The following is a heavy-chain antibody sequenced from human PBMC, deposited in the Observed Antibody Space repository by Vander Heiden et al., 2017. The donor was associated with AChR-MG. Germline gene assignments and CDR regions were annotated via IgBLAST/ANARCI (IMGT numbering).Heavy chain of an antibody. Sequence: EVQLLESGGGLVQPGGSLRLSCEGSGFTFPTYAMTWVRQAPGKGLEWVSSISTSGSSTYYADSVRGRFTISRDNSKSTMSLQMNSLRPDDTAVYYCAKSPLMVDVPLWYFDLWGRGTLVTVSS. CDR3: AKSPLMVDVPLWYFDL. CDR2: ISTSGSST. CDR1: GFTFPTYA. J-gene: IGHJ2*01. V-gene: IGHV3-23*01. D-gene: IGHD2-8*01.